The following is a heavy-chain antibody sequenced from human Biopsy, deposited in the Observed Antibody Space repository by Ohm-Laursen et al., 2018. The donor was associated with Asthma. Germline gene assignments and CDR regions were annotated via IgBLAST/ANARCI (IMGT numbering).Heavy chain of an antibody. CDR3: VRGSSSWHHGPFHYYYGLDV. Sequence: PSQTLSLTCSLSSGSGGYMRSGNYYWGWIRQPPGKGLEWIGSIYYSGTTYYTPSLGSRVTVSAETSKNQFSLKLTSVTAADTAVYYCVRGSSSWHHGPFHYYYGLDVWGQGTTATVSS. V-gene: IGHV4-39*01. CDR1: SGSGGYMRSGNYY. D-gene: IGHD6-13*01. J-gene: IGHJ6*02. CDR2: IYYSGTT.